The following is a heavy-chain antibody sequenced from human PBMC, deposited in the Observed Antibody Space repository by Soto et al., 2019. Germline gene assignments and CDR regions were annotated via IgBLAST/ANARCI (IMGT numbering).Heavy chain of an antibody. V-gene: IGHV3-30-3*01. Sequence: GGSLRLFCAASGFTFSSYAMHWVRQAPGKGLEWVAVISYDGSNKYYADSVKGRFTVSRDDSKNTLYLQMNSLRTEDTAVYYCVRASGMDVWGQGTTVTVSS. CDR1: GFTFSSYA. J-gene: IGHJ6*02. CDR2: ISYDGSNK. CDR3: VRASGMDV.